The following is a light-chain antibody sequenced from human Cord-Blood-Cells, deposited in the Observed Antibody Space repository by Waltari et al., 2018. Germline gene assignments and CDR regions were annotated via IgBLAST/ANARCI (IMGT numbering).Light chain of an antibody. V-gene: IGLV2-23*02. Sequence: QSALTQPASVSGSPGQSINISCTGTSSDVGSYNLVPWYQQHPGKAPKLMMYEVSKRPSGVSNRFSGSKSGNTASLTISGLQAEDEADYYCCSYAVSSTWVFGGGTKLTVL. J-gene: IGLJ3*02. CDR3: CSYAVSSTWV. CDR2: EVS. CDR1: SSDVGSYNL.